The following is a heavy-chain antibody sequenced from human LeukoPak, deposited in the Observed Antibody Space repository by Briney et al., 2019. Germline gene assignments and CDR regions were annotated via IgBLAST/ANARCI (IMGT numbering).Heavy chain of an antibody. CDR1: GGSISSGGYS. CDR3: AREGDSRWGELSP. J-gene: IGHJ1*01. Sequence: PSQTLSLTCAVSGGSISSGGYSWSWIRQPPGKGLEWIGYIYHSGSTYYNPSLKSRVTISVDRSKNQFSLKLSSVTAADTAVYYCAREGDSRWGELSPWGQGTLVTVSA. V-gene: IGHV4-30-2*01. D-gene: IGHD3-16*02. CDR2: IYHSGST.